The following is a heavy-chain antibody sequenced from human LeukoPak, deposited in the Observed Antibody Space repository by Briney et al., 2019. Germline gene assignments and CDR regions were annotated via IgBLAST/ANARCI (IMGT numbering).Heavy chain of an antibody. V-gene: IGHV1-2*04. CDR2: INPNSGGT. D-gene: IGHD5-18*01. J-gene: IGHJ3*02. Sequence: ASVKVSCKASGYTFTGYYMHWVRQAPGQGLEWMGWINPNSGGTNYAQKFQGWVTMTRDTSISTAYMELSRLRSDDTAVYYCAREGRGGYSYGYEGAAFDIWGQGTMVTVSS. CDR3: AREGRGGYSYGYEGAAFDI. CDR1: GYTFTGYY.